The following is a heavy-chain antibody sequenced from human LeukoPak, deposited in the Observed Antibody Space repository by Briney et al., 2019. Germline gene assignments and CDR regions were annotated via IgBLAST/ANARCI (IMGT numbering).Heavy chain of an antibody. J-gene: IGHJ4*02. CDR2: ISGSGGST. Sequence: GGSLRLSCAASGFTFSSYAMSWVRQAPGKGLEWVSAISGSGGSTYYADSVKGRFTISRDNSKNTLYLQMNSLTAEDTAVYYCAKYSSGWDRYYFDYWGQGTLVTASS. D-gene: IGHD6-19*01. CDR1: GFTFSSYA. V-gene: IGHV3-23*01. CDR3: AKYSSGWDRYYFDY.